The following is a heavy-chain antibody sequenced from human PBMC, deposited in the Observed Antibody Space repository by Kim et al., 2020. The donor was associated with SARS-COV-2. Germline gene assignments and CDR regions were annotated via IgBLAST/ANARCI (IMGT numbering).Heavy chain of an antibody. Sequence: SETLSLTCAVYGGSFSGYYWSWIRQPPGKGLEWIGEINHSGSTNYNPSLKSRVTISVDTSKNQFSLKLSSVTAADTAVYYCARFSPDGMDVWGQGTTVTVSS. CDR2: INHSGST. CDR1: GGSFSGYY. CDR3: ARFSPDGMDV. V-gene: IGHV4-34*01. J-gene: IGHJ6*02.